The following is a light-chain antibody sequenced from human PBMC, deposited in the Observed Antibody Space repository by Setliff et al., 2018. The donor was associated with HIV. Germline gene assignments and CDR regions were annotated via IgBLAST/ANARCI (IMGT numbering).Light chain of an antibody. Sequence: QKVTISCFGSDSNIGRNSVFWYQQLPGTAPKLLMYNNDQRPSGVPDRFSASKTGTSASLAISGLRPGDEADYYCATSDDSLNGVVFGGGTK. V-gene: IGLV1-47*02. CDR2: NND. J-gene: IGLJ2*01. CDR1: DSNIGRNS. CDR3: ATSDDSLNGVV.